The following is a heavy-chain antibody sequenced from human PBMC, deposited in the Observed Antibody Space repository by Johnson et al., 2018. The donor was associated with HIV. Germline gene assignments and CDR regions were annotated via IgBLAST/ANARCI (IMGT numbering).Heavy chain of an antibody. D-gene: IGHD6-6*01. CDR3: ATHVEYSGSPPYAFDI. J-gene: IGHJ3*02. V-gene: IGHV3-64*01. CDR1: GFTFSSYA. CDR2: ISSNGGST. Sequence: VQLVESGGGLVQPGGSLRLSCAASGFTFSSYAMHWVRQAPGKGLEYVSAISSNGGSTYYANSVKGRFTISRDNSKNTLYLQMGSLRAEDMAVYYCATHVEYSGSPPYAFDIWGQGTMVTVSS.